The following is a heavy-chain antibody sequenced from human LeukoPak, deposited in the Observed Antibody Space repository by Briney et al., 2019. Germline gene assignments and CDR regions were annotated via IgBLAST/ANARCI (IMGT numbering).Heavy chain of an antibody. Sequence: PGGSLRLSCAASGFIFDDYAMHWVRQVPGKGLEWVSGISWNSGNIGYVDSVKGRFTISRDNVKNSLYLQMNSLRAEDTAVYYCAKSYDYVWGSYRYIDYWGQGTLVTVSS. CDR1: GFIFDDYA. J-gene: IGHJ4*02. CDR2: ISWNSGNI. V-gene: IGHV3-9*01. CDR3: AKSYDYVWGSYRYIDY. D-gene: IGHD3-16*02.